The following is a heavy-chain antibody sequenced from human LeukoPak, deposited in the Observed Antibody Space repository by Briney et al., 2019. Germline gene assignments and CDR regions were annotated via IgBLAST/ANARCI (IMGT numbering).Heavy chain of an antibody. V-gene: IGHV1-8*01. Sequence: ASVKVSCKASGYTFTSYDINRVRQATGQGLEWMGWMNPNSGNTGYAQKFQGRVTMTRNTSISTAYMELSSLRSEDTAVYYCARGEVVVAATRGGYFQHWGQGTLVTVSS. CDR2: MNPNSGNT. D-gene: IGHD2-15*01. J-gene: IGHJ1*01. CDR1: GYTFTSYD. CDR3: ARGEVVVAATRGGYFQH.